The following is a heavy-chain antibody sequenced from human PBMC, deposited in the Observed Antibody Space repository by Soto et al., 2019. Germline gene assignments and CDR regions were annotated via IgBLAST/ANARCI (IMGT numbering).Heavy chain of an antibody. D-gene: IGHD3-22*01. Sequence: QVQLVQSWAEVKKPGSSVKVSCKAAGGTFSSSAISWVRQAPGQGREWMGGIIPIFGTANYAQKFQGRVTITADEYKSTAYMELSSLRYEDTAVYSCARGMGSSDSRADDYWGQGHLVTLSS. J-gene: IGHJ4*02. CDR3: ARGMGSSDSRADDY. V-gene: IGHV1-69*01. CDR1: GGTFSSSA. CDR2: IIPIFGTA.